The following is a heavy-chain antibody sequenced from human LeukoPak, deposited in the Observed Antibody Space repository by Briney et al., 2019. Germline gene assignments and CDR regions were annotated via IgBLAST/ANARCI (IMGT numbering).Heavy chain of an antibody. V-gene: IGHV5-51*01. J-gene: IGHJ5*02. CDR3: ARQPGAGWFDP. Sequence: GESLEISCKGSGYSFTSSWIGWARQMPGKGLEWMAIINPGDSDTRYSPSFQGQVTILADKSISTVYLQWGSLKASDTAMYYCARQPGAGWFDPWGQGTLVTVSS. CDR1: GYSFTSSW. D-gene: IGHD3-10*01. CDR2: INPGDSDT.